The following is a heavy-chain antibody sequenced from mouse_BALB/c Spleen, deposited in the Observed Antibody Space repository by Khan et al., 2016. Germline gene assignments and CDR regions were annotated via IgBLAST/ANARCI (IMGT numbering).Heavy chain of an antibody. CDR3: ARSPYDYDVGFAY. CDR1: GFHIKDTY. CDR2: IDPANGNT. D-gene: IGHD2-4*01. Sequence: EVQLQEPGAELVKPGASVKLSCTASGFHIKDTYMHWVKQRPEQGLEWIGRIDPANGNTKYDPKFQGKATITADTSSNTAYLQLSSLTSEDTAVYYYARSPYDYDVGFAYWGQGTLVTVSA. V-gene: IGHV14-3*02. J-gene: IGHJ3*01.